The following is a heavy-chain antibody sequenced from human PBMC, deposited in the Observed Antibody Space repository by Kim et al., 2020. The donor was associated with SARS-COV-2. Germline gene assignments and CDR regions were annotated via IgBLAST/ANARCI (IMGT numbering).Heavy chain of an antibody. CDR3: ARSGRITMIVVVINHGMDV. J-gene: IGHJ6*01. CDR1: GGSFSGYY. D-gene: IGHD3-22*01. V-gene: IGHV4-34*01. CDR2: INHSGST. Sequence: SETLSLTCAVYGGSFSGYYWSWIRQPPGKGLEWIGEINHSGSTNYNPSLKSRVTISVDKSKNQFSLKLSSVTAADTAVDYCARSGRITMIVVVINHGMDV.